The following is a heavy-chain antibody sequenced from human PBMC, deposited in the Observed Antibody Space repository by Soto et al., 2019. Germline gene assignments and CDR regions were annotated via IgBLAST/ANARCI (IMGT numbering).Heavy chain of an antibody. J-gene: IGHJ6*03. CDR3: ARGYCSSTSCYVYYYYMDV. Sequence: GGSLRLSCAASGFTLSSYWMSWVRQAPGKGLEWVANIKQDGSEKYYVDSVKGRFTISRDNAKNSLYLQMNSLRAEDTAVYYCARGYCSSTSCYVYYYYMDVWGKGTTVTVSS. CDR1: GFTLSSYW. D-gene: IGHD2-2*01. V-gene: IGHV3-7*01. CDR2: IKQDGSEK.